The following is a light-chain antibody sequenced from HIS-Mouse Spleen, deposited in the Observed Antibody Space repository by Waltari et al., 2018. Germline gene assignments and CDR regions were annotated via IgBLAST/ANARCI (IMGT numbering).Light chain of an antibody. CDR3: CSYAGSSTSYVV. Sequence: QSALTQPASVSGPPGQSITIPRTGTSSDVGSHNLVSWYQQHPGQAPKLMIYEGSKRPSGVSNRFSGSKSGNTASLTISGLQAEDEADYYCCSYAGSSTSYVVFGGGTKLTVL. CDR2: EGS. J-gene: IGLJ2*01. V-gene: IGLV2-23*01. CDR1: SSDVGSHNL.